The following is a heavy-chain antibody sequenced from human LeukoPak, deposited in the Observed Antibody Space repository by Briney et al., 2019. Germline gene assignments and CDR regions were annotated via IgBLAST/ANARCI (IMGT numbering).Heavy chain of an antibody. CDR3: ARDLFGEAV. CDR2: IYYSEST. J-gene: IGHJ3*01. CDR1: GGSISSYY. Sequence: SDTLSLTCTVSGGSISSYYWSWIRQPPGKGLEWIGYIYYSESTNYNPSLKSRVTISVDTSKNQFSLKLSSVTAADTAVYYCARDLFGEAVWGQGTIVTVSS. V-gene: IGHV4-59*01. D-gene: IGHD3-3*01.